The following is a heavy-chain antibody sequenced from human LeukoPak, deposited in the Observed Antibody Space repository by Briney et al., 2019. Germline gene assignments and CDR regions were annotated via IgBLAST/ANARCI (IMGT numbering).Heavy chain of an antibody. CDR3: ARRWYYGSGSYYKGEFDY. Sequence: NPSETLSLTCTVSGGSISGFEYYWGWIRQPPGKGLERIGCIYSSGRTHYSPSLRCRVSISTDMSQNQFSLKLSSVTAADTAVYYCARRWYYGSGSYYKGEFDYWGQGTLVTVSS. V-gene: IGHV4-39*07. CDR2: IYSSGRT. J-gene: IGHJ4*02. CDR1: GGSISGFEYY. D-gene: IGHD3-10*01.